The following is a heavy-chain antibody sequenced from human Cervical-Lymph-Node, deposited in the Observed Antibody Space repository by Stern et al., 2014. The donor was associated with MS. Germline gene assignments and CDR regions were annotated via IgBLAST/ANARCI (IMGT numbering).Heavy chain of an antibody. V-gene: IGHV1-8*01. CDR3: TRGPRT. CDR2: MNPDSGDT. D-gene: IGHD1-7*01. Sequence: VQLVESGAEVAKPGASVKVSCKASGYTFIKYDIHWGRRAAGQGLEWMGWMNPDSGDTGFAQKFQGRVTLTRDTSINTAYLELHSLKSEDTAVYYCTRGPRTWGRGTLVTVSS. J-gene: IGHJ4*02. CDR1: GYTFIKYD.